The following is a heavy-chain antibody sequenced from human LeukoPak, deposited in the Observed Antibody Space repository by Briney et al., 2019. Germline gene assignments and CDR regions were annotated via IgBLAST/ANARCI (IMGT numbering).Heavy chain of an antibody. CDR3: ARIYSGTYEPAFDI. Sequence: GASVKVSCKASGYTFTAYYMHWVRQAPGQGHDWMGWINPNSGATNYAQKFQGRVALTRDTSTSTVYMELSRLTSDDTAVYYCARIYSGTYEPAFDIWGQGTMVTVSS. CDR2: INPNSGAT. J-gene: IGHJ3*02. CDR1: GYTFTAYY. V-gene: IGHV1-2*02. D-gene: IGHD1-26*01.